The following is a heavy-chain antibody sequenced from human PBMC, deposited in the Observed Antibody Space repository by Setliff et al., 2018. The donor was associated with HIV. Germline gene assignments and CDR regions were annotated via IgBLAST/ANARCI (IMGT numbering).Heavy chain of an antibody. CDR3: AKDANPRGYSFPDDY. J-gene: IGHJ4*02. V-gene: IGHV3-30*02. CDR2: IRYDGSNK. CDR1: GFTVSSNY. D-gene: IGHD5-18*01. Sequence: GGSLRLSCAASGFTVSSNYMSWVRQAPGKGLEWVAFIRYDGSNKYYADSVKGRFTISRDNSKNTLYLQMNSLRAEDTAVYYCAKDANPRGYSFPDDYWGQGTLVTVSS.